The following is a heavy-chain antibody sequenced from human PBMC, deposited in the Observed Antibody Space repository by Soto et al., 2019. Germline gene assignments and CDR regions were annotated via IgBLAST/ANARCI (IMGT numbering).Heavy chain of an antibody. CDR3: AKPSRGYCSGGSCYTNYYYSYGMDV. V-gene: IGHV3-23*01. CDR2: ISGSGGST. Sequence: EVQLLESGGGLVQPGGSLRLSCAASGFTFSSYAMSWVRQAPGKGLEWVSAISGSGGSTYYADSVKGRFTISRDNSKNTLYLQMNSLRAEDTAVYYCAKPSRGYCSGGSCYTNYYYSYGMDVWGQGTTVTVSS. CDR1: GFTFSSYA. D-gene: IGHD2-15*01. J-gene: IGHJ6*02.